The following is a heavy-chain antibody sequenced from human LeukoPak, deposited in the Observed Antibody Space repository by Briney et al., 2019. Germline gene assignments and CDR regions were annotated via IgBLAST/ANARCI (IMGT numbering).Heavy chain of an antibody. CDR1: GYSISSGYY. CDR2: IYRSGST. J-gene: IGHJ4*02. D-gene: IGHD3-22*01. Sequence: RPSETLSLTCTVSGYSISSGYYWGWIRQPPGKGLEWIGSIYRSGSTYYNPSLKSRVTISVDMSKNQFSLKLSSVTAADTAVYYCAREMGYYYDSSGYYLDYWGQGTLVTVSS. V-gene: IGHV4-38-2*02. CDR3: AREMGYYYDSSGYYLDY.